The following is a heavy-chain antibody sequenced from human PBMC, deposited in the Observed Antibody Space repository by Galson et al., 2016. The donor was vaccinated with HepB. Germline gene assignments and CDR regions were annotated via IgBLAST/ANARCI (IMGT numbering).Heavy chain of an antibody. D-gene: IGHD3-3*01. J-gene: IGHJ4*02. CDR1: GFTFSSYA. Sequence: SLRLSCAASGFTFSSYALSWVRQAPGKGLEWVSVISGSGGTTYYADSVKGRFTISRDNSKNALYLQMNSLRAEDTAVYYFAKEPNYDFWSGHPFDYGGQGTLVTVSS. V-gene: IGHV3-23*01. CDR2: ISGSGGTT. CDR3: AKEPNYDFWSGHPFDY.